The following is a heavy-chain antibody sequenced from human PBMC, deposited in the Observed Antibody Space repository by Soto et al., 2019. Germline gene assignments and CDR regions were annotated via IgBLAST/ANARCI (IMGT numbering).Heavy chain of an antibody. V-gene: IGHV3-23*01. CDR2: ISGSGGST. J-gene: IGHJ4*02. CDR1: GFTFSSYA. Sequence: EVQLLESGGGLVQPGGSLRLSCAASGFTFSSYAMSWVRQAPGKGLEWVSAISGSGGSTYYADSVKARFTISRDNSKNTLYLQMNSLRAEDTAVYYCAKAEGADIVVVPAAILWGRWGYFDYWGQGTLVTVSS. CDR3: AKAEGADIVVVPAAILWGRWGYFDY. D-gene: IGHD2-2*01.